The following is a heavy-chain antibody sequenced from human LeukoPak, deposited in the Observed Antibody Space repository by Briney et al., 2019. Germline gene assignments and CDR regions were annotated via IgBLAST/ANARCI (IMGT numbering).Heavy chain of an antibody. D-gene: IGHD6-13*01. CDR2: VSYDGTNK. J-gene: IGHJ4*02. Sequence: GGSLRLSCAASGITFTTYGMHWVRQAPGKGLEWVAVVSYDGTNKYYADSVKGRFTISRDSSKNTLYLQMNSLRAEDTAVYYCAKGYDSSSWHYFDYWGQGTLVTVSS. CDR1: GITFTTYG. CDR3: AKGYDSSSWHYFDY. V-gene: IGHV3-30*18.